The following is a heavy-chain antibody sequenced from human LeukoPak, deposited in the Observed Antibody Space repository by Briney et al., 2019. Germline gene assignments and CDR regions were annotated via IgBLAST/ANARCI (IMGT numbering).Heavy chain of an antibody. V-gene: IGHV4-59*01. CDR1: GGSISSDY. CDR2: INYSGST. J-gene: IGHJ4*02. D-gene: IGHD3-22*01. Sequence: SETLSLTCTVPGGSISSDYWSWIRQPPGKGLEWIGYINYSGSTNYNPSLKSRVTISVDASKNQFSLKLSSVTAADTAVYYCAREYYDSSGFFHFWGQGTLVTVSS. CDR3: AREYYDSSGFFHF.